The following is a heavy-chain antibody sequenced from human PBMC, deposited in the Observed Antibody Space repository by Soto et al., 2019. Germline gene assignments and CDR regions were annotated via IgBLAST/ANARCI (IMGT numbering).Heavy chain of an antibody. J-gene: IGHJ3*02. Sequence: LSLTCAVSGGSISSGGYSWSWIRQPPGKGLEWIGYIYHSGSTYYNPSLKSRVTISVDRSKNQFSLKLSSVTAADTAVYYCASRLEMATDGDAFDIWGQGTMVTVSS. V-gene: IGHV4-30-2*01. CDR2: IYHSGST. CDR3: ASRLEMATDGDAFDI. CDR1: GGSISSGGYS. D-gene: IGHD5-12*01.